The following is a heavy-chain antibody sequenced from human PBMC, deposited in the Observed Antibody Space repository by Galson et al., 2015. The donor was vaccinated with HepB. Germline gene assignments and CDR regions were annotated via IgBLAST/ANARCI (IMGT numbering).Heavy chain of an antibody. V-gene: IGHV3-23*01. CDR3: AKGVGVVPAAMGGCATY. D-gene: IGHD2-2*01. CDR2: ISGSGGST. J-gene: IGHJ4*02. CDR1: GFTFSSYA. Sequence: SLRLAGAASGFTFSSYAMSWVRQAPGKGLEWVSAISGSGGSTYYADSVKGRFTISRDNSKNTLYLQMNSLRAEDTAVYYCAKGVGVVPAAMGGCATYWGQGTLVTVSS.